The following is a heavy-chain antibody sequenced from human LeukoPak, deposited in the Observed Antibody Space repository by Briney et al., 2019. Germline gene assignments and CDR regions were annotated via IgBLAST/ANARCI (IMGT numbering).Heavy chain of an antibody. CDR1: GFTFSTSG. Sequence: GGSLRLSCAASGFTFSTSGVGWVRQAPRKGLEWLSYITSHTVTHYIDSVRGRFIISRDNAKSSLYLQMNSLTEEDTAVYYCARGYCSSTSCHVARHFEYWGQGTLVTVSS. CDR2: ITSHTVT. CDR3: ARGYCSSTSCHVARHFEY. V-gene: IGHV3-48*02. D-gene: IGHD2-2*01. J-gene: IGHJ4*02.